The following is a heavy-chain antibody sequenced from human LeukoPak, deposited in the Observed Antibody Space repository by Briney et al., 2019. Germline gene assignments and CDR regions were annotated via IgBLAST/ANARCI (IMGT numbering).Heavy chain of an antibody. J-gene: IGHJ4*02. D-gene: IGHD2-21*01. CDR1: GFTFSRYE. Sequence: GGSLRLSCAASGFTFSRYEMNWVRQAPGKGLEWVSYISSSGSSIHYEDSVKGRFTTSRDNAKNLLYLQMNSLRAEDTAVYYCATSTPTYIPLFIFDYWGQGTLITVSS. V-gene: IGHV3-48*03. CDR3: ATSTPTYIPLFIFDY. CDR2: ISSSGSSI.